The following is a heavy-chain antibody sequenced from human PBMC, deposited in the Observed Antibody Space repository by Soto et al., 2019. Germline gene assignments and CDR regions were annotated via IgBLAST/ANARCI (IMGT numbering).Heavy chain of an antibody. V-gene: IGHV3-48*01. Sequence: HPXWCLRNTVAASGFNFSNYCMNWVRQAPGGGLEWIAFISGTGFTTYYADSAWPRFTISRDNSQSALFLQMDSLTVDHSGIYFCARGGVYWGQGVPVTVSS. CDR2: ISGTGFTT. CDR3: ARGGVY. D-gene: IGHD2-8*01. CDR1: GFNFSNYC. J-gene: IGHJ4*02.